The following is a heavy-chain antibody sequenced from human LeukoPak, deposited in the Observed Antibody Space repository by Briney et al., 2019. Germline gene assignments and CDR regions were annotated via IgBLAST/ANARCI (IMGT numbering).Heavy chain of an antibody. CDR3: ALARSEYHYGMDV. CDR2: TYYRSKWYY. V-gene: IGHV6-1*01. CDR1: GDIVSSISVA. Sequence: SQTLSLTCAISGDIVSSISVAWDWIRQSPSRGLEWLGRTYYRSKWYYEYAVSVKGRININPDPSKNQFSLQLNSVTPEDTAVYYCALARSEYHYGMDVWGQGTTVTVSS. J-gene: IGHJ6*02.